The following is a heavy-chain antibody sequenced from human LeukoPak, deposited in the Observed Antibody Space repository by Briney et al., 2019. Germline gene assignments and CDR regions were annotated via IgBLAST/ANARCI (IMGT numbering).Heavy chain of an antibody. J-gene: IGHJ6*02. D-gene: IGHD2-15*01. CDR1: GYTFTSYG. CDR2: ISAYNGNT. CDR3: ARVSLGSYYYYYGMDV. Sequence: ASVKVSCKASGYTFTSYGISWVRQAPGQGLEWMGWISAYNGNTNYAQKLQGRVTMTTDTSTSTAYMELRSLRSEDTAVYYCARVSLGSYYYYYGMDVWGQGTTVTVSS. V-gene: IGHV1-18*01.